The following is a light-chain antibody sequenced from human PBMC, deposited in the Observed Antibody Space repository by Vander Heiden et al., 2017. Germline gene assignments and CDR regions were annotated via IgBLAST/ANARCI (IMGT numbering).Light chain of an antibody. CDR3: NSYTSNNTWS. V-gene: IGLV2-14*01. J-gene: IGLJ2*01. CDR2: DVN. CDR1: SSDVGGYNY. Sequence: SALTQPASVSGSPGQSITISCTGTSSDVGGYNYVSWFQQHPGKAPIRIIYDVNSRPSGISNRFAGSKSGKTASPTISGLQAEDEADYYCNSYTSNNTWSFGGGTKLTVL.